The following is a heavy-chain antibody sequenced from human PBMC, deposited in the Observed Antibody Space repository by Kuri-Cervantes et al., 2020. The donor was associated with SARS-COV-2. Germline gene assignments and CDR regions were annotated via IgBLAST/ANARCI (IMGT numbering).Heavy chain of an antibody. J-gene: IGHJ3*02. CDR3: ATLGEGPEAASAFDI. CDR2: INPNHVGT. D-gene: IGHD3-16*01. V-gene: IGHV1-2*02. CDR1: GYNLTGYY. Sequence: ASVKVSRKPSGYNLTGYYMHWVQQAPGQGLEWMGWINPNHVGTNYAQKRQGRVTMTTDTSTGTAYMELRSLRSDDTAVYYCATLGEGPEAASAFDIWGQGTMVTVSS.